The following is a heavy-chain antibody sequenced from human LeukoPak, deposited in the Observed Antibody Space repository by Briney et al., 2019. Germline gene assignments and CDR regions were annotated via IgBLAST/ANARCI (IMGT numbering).Heavy chain of an antibody. CDR1: GYTFTCYY. Sequence: ASVKVSCKASGYTFTCYYMHWVRQAPGQGLEWMGWINPNSGGTNYAQKFQGRVTMTRDTSISTAYMELSRLRSDDTAVYYCARARQRGAAPTPSYWGQGTLVTVSS. CDR2: INPNSGGT. D-gene: IGHD1-26*01. J-gene: IGHJ4*02. V-gene: IGHV1-2*02. CDR3: ARARQRGAAPTPSY.